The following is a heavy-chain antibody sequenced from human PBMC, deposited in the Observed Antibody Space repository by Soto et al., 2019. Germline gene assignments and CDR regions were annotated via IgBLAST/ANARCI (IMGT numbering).Heavy chain of an antibody. CDR3: ARYYYDSSGYYPL. CDR2: IWSDGSNK. J-gene: IGHJ4*02. CDR1: GVTFSSYG. V-gene: IGHV3-33*01. D-gene: IGHD3-22*01. Sequence: QVQLAESGGGVVQPGRSLRLSCAASGVTFSSYGMHWVRQAPGKGLEWVAVIWSDGSNKYYADSVKGRFTISRDNSKNTLYLQMNSLRAEDTAVYYCARYYYDSSGYYPLWGQGTLVTVSS.